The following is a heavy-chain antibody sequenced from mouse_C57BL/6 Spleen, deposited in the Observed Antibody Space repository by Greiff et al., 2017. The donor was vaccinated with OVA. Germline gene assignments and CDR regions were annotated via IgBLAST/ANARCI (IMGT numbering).Heavy chain of an antibody. V-gene: IGHV1-62-2*01. CDR3: ARHYLRSYAMDY. D-gene: IGHD2-12*01. CDR2: FYPGSGSI. Sequence: QVQLKESGAELVKPGASVKLSCKASGYTFTEYTIHWVKQRSGQGLEWIGWFYPGSGSIKYNEKFDKATLTADKSSSTVYMELSRLTSEDSAVYFCARHYLRSYAMDYWGQGTSVTVSS. CDR1: GYTFTEYT. J-gene: IGHJ4*01.